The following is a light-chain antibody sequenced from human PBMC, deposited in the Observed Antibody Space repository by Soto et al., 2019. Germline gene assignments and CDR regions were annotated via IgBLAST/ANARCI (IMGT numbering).Light chain of an antibody. CDR1: QSILYSSNNKNY. CDR3: HHYYSTPPT. CDR2: WAS. J-gene: IGKJ2*01. Sequence: DIVMTQSPDSLAVSLGERATINCKSSQSILYSSNNKNYLAWYQHKPGQPPKLLIYWASTRESGVPDRFSGSGSGKDFTLTISSLQAEDVAVYYCHHYYSTPPTFGQGTKLEIK. V-gene: IGKV4-1*01.